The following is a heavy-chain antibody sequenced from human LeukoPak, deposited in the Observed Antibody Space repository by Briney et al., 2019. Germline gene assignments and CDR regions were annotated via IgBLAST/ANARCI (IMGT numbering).Heavy chain of an antibody. J-gene: IGHJ4*02. CDR2: IKQDGSEK. CDR3: AREPILYSSGWYPDY. D-gene: IGHD6-19*01. CDR1: GFTSSSYW. V-gene: IGHV3-7*01. Sequence: PGGSLRLSCAASGFTSSSYWMSWVRQAPGKGLEWVANIKQDGSEKYYVDSVKGRFTISRDNAKNSLYLQMNSLRAEDTAVYYCAREPILYSSGWYPDYWGQGTLVTVSS.